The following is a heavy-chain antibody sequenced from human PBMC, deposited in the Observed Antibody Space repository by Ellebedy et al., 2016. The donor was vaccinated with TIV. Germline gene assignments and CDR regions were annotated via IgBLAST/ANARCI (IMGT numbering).Heavy chain of an antibody. V-gene: IGHV3-30-3*01. CDR2: ISYDGSRR. CDR3: AADRDATGFVF. D-gene: IGHD1-1*01. CDR1: GFTFSSHA. Sequence: GESLKISCAASGFTFSSHAMHWVRQAPGKGLEWVTFISYDGSRRYYADSVKGRFTLSRDNSKNTLDLQMNSLRAEDTAVYYCAADRDATGFVFWGRGALVTVSS. J-gene: IGHJ4*02.